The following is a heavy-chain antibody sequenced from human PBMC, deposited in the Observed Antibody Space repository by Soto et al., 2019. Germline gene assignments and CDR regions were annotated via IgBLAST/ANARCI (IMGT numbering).Heavy chain of an antibody. J-gene: IGHJ4*02. V-gene: IGHV1-69*12. CDR2: IIPIFGTA. D-gene: IGHD2-15*01. CDR1: GGTFSSYA. Sequence: QVQLVQSGAEVKKPGSSVKVSCKASGGTFSSYAISWVRQAPGQGLEWMGGIIPIFGTANYAQKFQGRVRITADESAXPXSXXRSSLRSEDTAVYYCARGSRYCSGGSCYFLPGIDYWGQGTLVTVSS. CDR3: ARGSRYCSGGSCYFLPGIDY.